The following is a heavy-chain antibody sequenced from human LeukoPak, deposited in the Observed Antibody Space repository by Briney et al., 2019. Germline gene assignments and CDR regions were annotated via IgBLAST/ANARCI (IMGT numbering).Heavy chain of an antibody. J-gene: IGHJ4*02. CDR3: ARQGYSSSWYSGGSSPVDY. Sequence: SETLSLTCTVSGGSISSGSYYWSWIRQPAGKGLEWIGRIYTSGSTNYNPSLKSRVTISVDTSKNQFSLKLSSVTAADTAVYYCARQGYSSSWYSGGSSPVDYWGQGTLVTVSS. CDR1: GGSISSGSYY. CDR2: IYTSGST. V-gene: IGHV4-61*02. D-gene: IGHD6-13*01.